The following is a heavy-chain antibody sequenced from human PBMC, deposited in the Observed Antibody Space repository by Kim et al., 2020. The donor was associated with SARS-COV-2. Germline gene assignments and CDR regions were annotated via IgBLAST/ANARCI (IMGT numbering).Heavy chain of an antibody. D-gene: IGHD1-26*01. Sequence: YADSVKGRFTLSRDNSKNTLYLQMNSLRAEDTAVYYCARDYSGSYTGYFQHWGQGTLVTVSS. J-gene: IGHJ1*01. CDR3: ARDYSGSYTGYFQH. V-gene: IGHV3-30*01.